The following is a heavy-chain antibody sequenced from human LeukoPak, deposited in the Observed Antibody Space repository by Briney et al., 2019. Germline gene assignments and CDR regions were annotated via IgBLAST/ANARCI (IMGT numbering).Heavy chain of an antibody. Sequence: GGSLRLSCAASGFTFGDYYMSWIRQAPGKGLEWVSYISSSGNSISYADSVKGRFTISRDNAKNSLFLQMNSLRAEDTAVYYCARDNSDYDSSFFDYWGQGTLVTVSS. CDR2: ISSSGNSI. V-gene: IGHV3-11*04. D-gene: IGHD3-22*01. CDR1: GFTFGDYY. CDR3: ARDNSDYDSSFFDY. J-gene: IGHJ4*02.